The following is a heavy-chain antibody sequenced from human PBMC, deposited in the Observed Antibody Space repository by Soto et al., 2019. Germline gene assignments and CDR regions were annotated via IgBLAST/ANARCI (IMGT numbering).Heavy chain of an antibody. CDR1: GGSISSGGYY. CDR2: IYYSGST. CDR3: ATVGYHDGSGYSAFNI. D-gene: IGHD3-22*01. Sequence: SETLSLTCTVSGGSISSGGYYWSWIRQHPGKGLEWIGYIYYSGSTYYNPSLKSRVTISVDTSKNQFSLKLSSVTAADTAVYYCATVGYHDGSGYSAFNIWGQGTMVTVSS. V-gene: IGHV4-31*03. J-gene: IGHJ3*02.